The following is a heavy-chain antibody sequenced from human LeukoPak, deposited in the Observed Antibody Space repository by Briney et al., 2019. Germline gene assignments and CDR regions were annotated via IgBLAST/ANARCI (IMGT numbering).Heavy chain of an antibody. CDR3: ARGPSIAAAGTRRPWFDP. Sequence: ASVKVSCKASGYTFTSYAMHWVRQAPGQRLEWIGWINASNGNTKYTQKFQGRVTITRDTSASTAYMELSSLRSEDTGVYYCARGPSIAAAGTRRPWFDPWGQGTLVSVSS. V-gene: IGHV1-3*01. CDR2: INASNGNT. CDR1: GYTFTSYA. D-gene: IGHD6-13*01. J-gene: IGHJ5*02.